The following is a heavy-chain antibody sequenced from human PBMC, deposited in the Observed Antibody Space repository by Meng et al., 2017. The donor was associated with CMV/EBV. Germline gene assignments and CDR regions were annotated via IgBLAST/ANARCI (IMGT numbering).Heavy chain of an antibody. V-gene: IGHV4-38-2*02. CDR1: GYSITSGYY. J-gene: IGHJ4*02. D-gene: IGHD1-1*01. CDR2: MYQNGNT. Sequence: GSLRLSCIVSGYSITSGYYWGWVRQPPGKGLEWIGSMYQNGNTYHNPSLKSRVTISIDTSKNQFSLKLNSVTAADTAVYYCARELPDACVPHNAWGQGTLVTVSS. CDR3: ARELPDACVPHNA.